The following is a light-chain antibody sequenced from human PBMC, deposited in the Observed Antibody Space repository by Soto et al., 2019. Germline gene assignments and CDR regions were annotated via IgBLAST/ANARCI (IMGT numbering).Light chain of an antibody. V-gene: IGKV1-5*03. CDR3: QQYNSYSWT. Sequence: DIQMTQSPSTLSASVGDRVSITFRASESISSWLAFYHQKAGKAPKLLSYKASSLESGVPSRFSGSGSGTEFTLTISSLQPDDFATYYCQQYNSYSWTFGQGTKVDI. CDR2: KAS. J-gene: IGKJ1*01. CDR1: ESISSW.